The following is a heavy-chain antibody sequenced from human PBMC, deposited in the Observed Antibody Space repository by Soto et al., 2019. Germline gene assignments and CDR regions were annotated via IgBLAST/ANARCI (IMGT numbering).Heavy chain of an antibody. J-gene: IGHJ4*02. V-gene: IGHV3-30-3*01. CDR2: ISYDGSNK. Sequence: GGSLRLSCAASGFTFSSYAVHWVRQAPGKGLEWVAVISYDGSNKYYADSVKGRFTISRDNSKNTLYLQMNSLRAEDTAVYYCARDHLDYYDSSGYYPDYWGQGTLVTVSS. CDR3: ARDHLDYYDSSGYYPDY. CDR1: GFTFSSYA. D-gene: IGHD3-22*01.